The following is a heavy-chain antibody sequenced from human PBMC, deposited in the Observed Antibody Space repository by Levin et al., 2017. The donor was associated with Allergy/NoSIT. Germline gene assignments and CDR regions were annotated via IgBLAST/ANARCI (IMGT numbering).Heavy chain of an antibody. D-gene: IGHD6-19*01. J-gene: IGHJ5*01. Sequence: PGGSLRLSCTVSGGPVNSGSYYWSWIRQPPGKGLEWIGSVYYSGTTNYNPSLKRRASITVDTSKNQFSLTLSSLTAADTAVYYCTRDRGSSGWFESWGQGTLVTVSS. CDR1: GGPVNSGSYY. V-gene: IGHV4-61*01. CDR3: TRDRGSSGWFES. CDR2: VYYSGTT.